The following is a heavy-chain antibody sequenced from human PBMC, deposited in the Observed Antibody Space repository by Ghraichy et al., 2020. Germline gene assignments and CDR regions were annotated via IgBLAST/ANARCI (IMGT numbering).Heavy chain of an antibody. CDR3: ASTTWGGSGWSDY. CDR1: GYSISSGYY. CDR2: IYHSGST. Sequence: SETLYLTCTVSGYSISSGYYWGWIRQPPGKGLEWIGSIYHSGSTYYNPSLKSRVTISVDTSKNQFSLKLSSVTAADTAVYYCASTTWGGSGWSDYWGQGTLVTVSS. J-gene: IGHJ4*02. V-gene: IGHV4-38-2*02. D-gene: IGHD6-19*01.